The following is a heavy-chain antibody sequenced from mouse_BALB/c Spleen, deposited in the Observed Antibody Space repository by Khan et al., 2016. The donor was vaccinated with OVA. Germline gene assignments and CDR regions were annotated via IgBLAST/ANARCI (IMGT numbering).Heavy chain of an antibody. Sequence: QVQLKQSGPGLVAPSQSLSITCTVSGFSLSSYGVHWVRQPPGKGLEWLVVIWSDGSTTYNSTLKSRLSISKDNSKSQVLLKMNSLQTDDTAMYYCARPRRFYYAMDYWGQGTSGTVSS. CDR2: IWSDGST. J-gene: IGHJ4*01. CDR1: GFSLSSYG. CDR3: ARPRRFYYAMDY. V-gene: IGHV2-6*02.